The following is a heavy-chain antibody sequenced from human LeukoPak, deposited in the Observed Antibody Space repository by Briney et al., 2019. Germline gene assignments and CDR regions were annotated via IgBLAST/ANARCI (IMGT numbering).Heavy chain of an antibody. D-gene: IGHD2-2*01. CDR1: GFTFGDYY. V-gene: IGHV3-11*01. Sequence: GGSLRLSCAASGFTFGDYYMSWIRQAPGKGLEWVSYIGGDGNSIYYAASVRGRFTISRDNGDNSLYLQMNSLRVDDSAVYYCARVWTAIPARMPSRYLDSWGQGTLVSVSS. J-gene: IGHJ4*02. CDR3: ARVWTAIPARMPSRYLDS. CDR2: IGGDGNSI.